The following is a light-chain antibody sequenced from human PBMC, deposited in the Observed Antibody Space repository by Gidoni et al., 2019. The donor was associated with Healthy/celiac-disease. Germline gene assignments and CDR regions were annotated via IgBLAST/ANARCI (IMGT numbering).Light chain of an antibody. CDR3: AAWDDSLNGQVV. CDR1: SSNIGRNT. J-gene: IGLJ2*01. V-gene: IGLV1-44*01. CDR2: SNN. Sequence: QSVLTQPPSASGTPGQRVTISCSGSSSNIGRNTVNWYQQLPGTAPKLLIYSNNQRPPGVPDRFSGSKSGTSASLAISGLQSEDEADYYCAAWDDSLNGQVVFGGGTKLTVL.